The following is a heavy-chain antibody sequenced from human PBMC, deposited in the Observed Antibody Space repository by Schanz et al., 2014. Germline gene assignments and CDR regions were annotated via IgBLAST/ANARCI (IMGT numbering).Heavy chain of an antibody. J-gene: IGHJ4*02. CDR3: ARSACRDFWGGYYTRFDY. CDR2: INTGSGDT. Sequence: QVHLVQSGAEVKRPGASVKVSCKASEYSFTSYSMHWVRQAPGQRLEWMGWINTGSGDTKYSQNFQGRVTITRDTAASTAYMELSSLRSEDTTVYSCARSACRDFWGGYYTRFDYWGQGTLVTVSS. D-gene: IGHD3-3*01. CDR1: EYSFTSYS. V-gene: IGHV1-3*04.